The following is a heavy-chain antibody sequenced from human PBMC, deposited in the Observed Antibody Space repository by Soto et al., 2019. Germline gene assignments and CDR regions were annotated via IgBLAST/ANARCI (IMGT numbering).Heavy chain of an antibody. J-gene: IGHJ5*02. CDR3: AREGETGILTGYASLFDP. V-gene: IGHV4-31*03. Sequence: SETLSLTCTVSGGSISSGGYYWSWIRQHPGKGLEWIGYIYYSGSTYYNPSLKSRVTISVDTSKNQFSLKLSSVTAADTAVYNCAREGETGILTGYASLFDPWGQGTLVTVSS. CDR2: IYYSGST. CDR1: GGSISSGGYY. D-gene: IGHD3-9*01.